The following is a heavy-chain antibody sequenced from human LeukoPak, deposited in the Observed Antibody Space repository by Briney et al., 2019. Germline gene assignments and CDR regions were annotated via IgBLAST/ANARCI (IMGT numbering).Heavy chain of an antibody. J-gene: IGHJ3*02. Sequence: PSETLSLTCTVSGGSISSGGYYWSWIRQHPGKGLEWIGYIYYSGSTYYNPSLKSRVTISVDTSKNQFSLKLSSVTAADTAVYYCARCFKLVATIRAFDIWGQGTMVTVSS. CDR2: IYYSGST. V-gene: IGHV4-61*08. CDR3: ARCFKLVATIRAFDI. CDR1: GGSISSGGYY. D-gene: IGHD5-12*01.